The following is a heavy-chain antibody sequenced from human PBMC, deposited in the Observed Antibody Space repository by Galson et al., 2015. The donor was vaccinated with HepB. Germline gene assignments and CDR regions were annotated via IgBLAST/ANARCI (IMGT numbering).Heavy chain of an antibody. Sequence: SVKVSCKASGYTFTSYGISWVRQAPGQGLEWMGGIIPIFGTANYAQKFQGRVTITADESTSTAYMELSSLRSEDTAVYYCARGVVPADKTSWFDPWGQGTLVTVSS. CDR2: IIPIFGTA. CDR3: ARGVVPADKTSWFDP. CDR1: GYTFTSYG. D-gene: IGHD2-2*01. J-gene: IGHJ5*02. V-gene: IGHV1-69*13.